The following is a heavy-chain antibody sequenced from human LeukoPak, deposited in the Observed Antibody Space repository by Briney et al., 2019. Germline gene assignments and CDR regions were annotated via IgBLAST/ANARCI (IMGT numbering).Heavy chain of an antibody. V-gene: IGHV3-7*05. Sequence: GGSLRLSCAASGFTFSNAWMNWVRQAPGKGLEWVANIKQDGSEKYHVDSVKGRFTISRDNAKNSLYLQMNSLRAEDTAVYYCARSSIAARGWFDPWGQGTLVTVSS. J-gene: IGHJ5*02. D-gene: IGHD6-6*01. CDR3: ARSSIAARGWFDP. CDR1: GFTFSNAW. CDR2: IKQDGSEK.